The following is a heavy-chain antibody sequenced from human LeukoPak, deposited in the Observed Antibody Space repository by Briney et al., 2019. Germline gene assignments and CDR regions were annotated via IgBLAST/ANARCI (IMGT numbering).Heavy chain of an antibody. V-gene: IGHV1-18*04. Sequence: GASVKVSCKASGYTFTSYGISLVRQAPGQGLEWMGWISAYNGNTNYAQKLQGRVTMTTDTSTSTAYMELRSLRSDDTAVYYCARDYGSGSYFHHFDYWGQGTLVTVSS. CDR1: GYTFTSYG. CDR2: ISAYNGNT. J-gene: IGHJ4*02. D-gene: IGHD3-10*01. CDR3: ARDYGSGSYFHHFDY.